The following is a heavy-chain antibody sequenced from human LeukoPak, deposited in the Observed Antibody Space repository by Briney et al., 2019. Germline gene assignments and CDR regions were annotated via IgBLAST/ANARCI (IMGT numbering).Heavy chain of an antibody. CDR2: IYISGST. CDR1: GGSISSYY. CDR3: ARDLTDYYDLDY. V-gene: IGHV4-4*07. Sequence: SETLSLTCTVSGGSISSYYWSWIRQPAGKGLEWIGRIYISGSTNYNPSLKSRITMSVDTSKNQFSLKVSSVTAADTAVYYCARDLTDYYDLDYWGQGSLVTVSS. D-gene: IGHD3-22*01. J-gene: IGHJ4*02.